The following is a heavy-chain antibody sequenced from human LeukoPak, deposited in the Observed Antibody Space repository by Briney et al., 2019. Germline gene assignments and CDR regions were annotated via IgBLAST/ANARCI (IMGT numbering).Heavy chain of an antibody. D-gene: IGHD6-13*01. J-gene: IGHJ4*02. Sequence: PSETLSLTCAVYGGSFSGYYWSWIRQPPGKGLEWIGEINHSGSTNYNPSLKSRVTISVDTSKNQFSLKPSSVTAADTAVYYCARGPASSWHYDPPYYFDYWGQGTLVTVSS. CDR1: GGSFSGYY. V-gene: IGHV4-34*01. CDR2: INHSGST. CDR3: ARGPASSWHYDPPYYFDY.